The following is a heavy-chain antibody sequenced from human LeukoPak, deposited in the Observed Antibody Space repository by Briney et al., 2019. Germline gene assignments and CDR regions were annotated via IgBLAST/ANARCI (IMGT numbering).Heavy chain of an antibody. CDR2: ISAYNGNT. CDR3: ARVPSSIVVVPAASPYYYYYGMDV. CDR1: GYTFTSYG. D-gene: IGHD2-2*01. Sequence: ASVKVSCKASGYTFTSYGISWVRQAPGQGLEWMGWISAYNGNTNYAQKLQGRVTMTTGTSTSTAYMELRSLRSDDTAVYYCARVPSSIVVVPAASPYYYYYGMDVWGQGTTVTVSS. J-gene: IGHJ6*02. V-gene: IGHV1-18*01.